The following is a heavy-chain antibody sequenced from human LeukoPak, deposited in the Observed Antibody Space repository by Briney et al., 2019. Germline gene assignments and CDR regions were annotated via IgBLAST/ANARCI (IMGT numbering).Heavy chain of an antibody. D-gene: IGHD2-15*01. J-gene: IGHJ3*02. CDR3: ARKAVVVAAAFDI. V-gene: IGHV4-34*01. CDR2: INQSGST. CDR1: SGSFSGYY. Sequence: SETLSLTCAVYSGSFSGYYWSWIRQPPGKGLEWIGEINQSGSTNYNPSLKRRVTISVDTSKNQFSLKLSSLTAAERAVYYCARKAVVVAAAFDIWGEGTMVTVSS.